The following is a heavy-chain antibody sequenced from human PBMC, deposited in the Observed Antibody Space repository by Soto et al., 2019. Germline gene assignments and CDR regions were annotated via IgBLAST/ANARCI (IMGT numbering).Heavy chain of an antibody. CDR2: MNPNSGNT. Sequence: QVQLVQSGAEVKKPGASVKVSCKASGYTFTSYDINWVREATGKGLEWMGWMNPNSGNTGYAKKFQGRVTMARNTSISTAYMELSSLRCEDPAVYYCARERTGTTSMDVWGQGTTVTVSS. V-gene: IGHV1-8*01. D-gene: IGHD1-1*01. CDR3: ARERTGTTSMDV. CDR1: GYTFTSYD. J-gene: IGHJ6*02.